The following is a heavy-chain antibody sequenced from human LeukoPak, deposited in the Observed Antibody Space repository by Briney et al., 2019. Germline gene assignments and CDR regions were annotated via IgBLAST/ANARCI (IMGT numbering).Heavy chain of an antibody. V-gene: IGHV4-59*01. CDR1: GASISSSY. J-gene: IGHJ4*02. CDR3: ARGGVLVLADFDY. D-gene: IGHD2/OR15-2a*01. CDR2: IYSSGST. Sequence: SETLSLTCTVSGASISSSYWIWIRHPPGKALEWIGYIYSSGSTNYNPSLKSRVTMSVDTSKKQFSLKLSSVTAADTAMYYCARGGVLVLADFDYWGQGTLVTVSS.